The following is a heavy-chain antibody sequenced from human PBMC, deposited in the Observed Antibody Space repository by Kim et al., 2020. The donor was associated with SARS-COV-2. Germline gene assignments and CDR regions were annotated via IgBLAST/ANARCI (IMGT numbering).Heavy chain of an antibody. CDR2: IRSKANSYAT. D-gene: IGHD2-2*01. V-gene: IGHV3-73*01. J-gene: IGHJ3*02. CDR3: TRVPPSSNSWGDALD. Sequence: GGSLRLSCAASGFTFSDSAMYWVRQASGKGLEWVGRIRSKANSYATAYDVSVKGRFIISRDDSKNTAYLQMNSLKTEDTAIYYCTRVPPSSNSWGDALD. CDR1: GFTFSDSA.